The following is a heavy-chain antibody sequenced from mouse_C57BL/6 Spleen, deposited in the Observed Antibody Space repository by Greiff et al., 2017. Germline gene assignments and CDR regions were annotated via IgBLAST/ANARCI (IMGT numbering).Heavy chain of an antibody. CDR2: LGPGSGST. V-gene: IGHV1-77*01. CDR1: GYTFTDYY. Sequence: QVQLQQSGAELVKPGASVKISCKASGYTFTDYYINWVKQRPGQGLEWIGKLGPGSGSTYYNEKFKGKATLTADKSSSTAYMQLSSLTSEDSAVYFCAHYYGSSFDYWGQGTTLTVSS. D-gene: IGHD1-1*01. J-gene: IGHJ2*01. CDR3: AHYYGSSFDY.